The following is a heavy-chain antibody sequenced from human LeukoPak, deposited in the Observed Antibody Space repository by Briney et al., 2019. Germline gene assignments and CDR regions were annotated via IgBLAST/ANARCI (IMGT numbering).Heavy chain of an antibody. D-gene: IGHD6-13*01. CDR3: ARVAAAGYYYYMDV. Sequence: GGSLRLSCAASGFSFSNYWMKWVRQAPEKGLEWVANIKQDGSEKYYVDSVKGRFTISRDNAKNSLYLQMNSLRAEDTAVYYCARVAAAGYYYYMDVWGKGTTVTVSS. J-gene: IGHJ6*03. CDR2: IKQDGSEK. V-gene: IGHV3-7*04. CDR1: GFSFSNYW.